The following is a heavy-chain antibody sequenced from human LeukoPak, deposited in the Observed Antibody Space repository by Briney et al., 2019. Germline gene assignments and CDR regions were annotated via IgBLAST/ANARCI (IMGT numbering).Heavy chain of an antibody. CDR1: GFTFDDYA. V-gene: IGHV3-9*01. J-gene: IGHJ6*02. CDR3: AKDMAPYQPNYSYCYGLDV. D-gene: IGHD2-2*01. Sequence: PGGSLRLSCAASGFTFDDYAMHWVRQAPGKGLEWVSGISWNSGSIGYADSVKGRFTISRDNAKNSLSLQMNSLRPEDTALYYCAKDMAPYQPNYSYCYGLDVWGQGTTVTVSS. CDR2: ISWNSGSI.